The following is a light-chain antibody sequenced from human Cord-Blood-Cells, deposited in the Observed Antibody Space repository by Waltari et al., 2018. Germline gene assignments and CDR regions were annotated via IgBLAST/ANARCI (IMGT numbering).Light chain of an antibody. CDR2: PAS. Sequence: AIRMTQSPSSFSASTGDRVTITCRASQGISRYLAWYQQKPGKAPKLLIYPASTLQSGVPSRFSGSGSGTDFTLTISCLQSEDFATYYCQQYYSYPRPFGQGTKVEIK. CDR1: QGISRY. CDR3: QQYYSYPRP. V-gene: IGKV1-8*01. J-gene: IGKJ1*01.